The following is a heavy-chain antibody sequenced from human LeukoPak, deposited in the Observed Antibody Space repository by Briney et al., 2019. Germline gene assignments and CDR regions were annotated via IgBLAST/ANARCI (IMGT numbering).Heavy chain of an antibody. V-gene: IGHV1-2*06. CDR2: INPNSGGR. CDR1: GYTFTGYY. CDR3: ARLVNGFYVDY. Sequence: ASVKVSCKASGYTFTGYYMHWVRQAPGQGLEWMGRINPNSGGRKYAQKFQGRVTMTRDTSISTAYMVLSRLRSDDTAVYYCARLVNGFYVDYWGQGTLVTVSS. D-gene: IGHD3-9*01. J-gene: IGHJ4*02.